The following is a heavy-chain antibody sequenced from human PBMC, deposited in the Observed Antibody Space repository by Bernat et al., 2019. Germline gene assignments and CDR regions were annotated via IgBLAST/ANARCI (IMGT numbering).Heavy chain of an antibody. CDR1: GFTFGDYA. J-gene: IGHJ2*01. D-gene: IGHD5-24*01. CDR2: IRSKAYGGTT. Sequence: EVQLVESGGGLVQPGRSLRLSCTASGFTFGDYAMSWFRQAPGKGLEWVGFIRSKAYGGTTEYAASVKGRFTISRDDSKSIAYLQMNSLKTEDTAVYYCTSQTWLQRNWYFDLWGRGTLVTVSS. V-gene: IGHV3-49*03. CDR3: TSQTWLQRNWYFDL.